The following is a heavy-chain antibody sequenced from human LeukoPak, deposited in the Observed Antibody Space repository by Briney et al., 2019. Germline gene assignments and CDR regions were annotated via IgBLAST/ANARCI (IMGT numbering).Heavy chain of an antibody. CDR2: FDPEDGET. Sequence: ASVKVSCKVSGYTLTELSMHWVRQAPGKGLEWMGGFDPEDGETIYAQKFQGRVTMTEDTSTDTAYMELSSLRSEDTAVYYCATDYHYDSSGPYFDYWGQGTLVTVSS. D-gene: IGHD3-22*01. J-gene: IGHJ4*02. V-gene: IGHV1-24*01. CDR3: ATDYHYDSSGPYFDY. CDR1: GYTLTELS.